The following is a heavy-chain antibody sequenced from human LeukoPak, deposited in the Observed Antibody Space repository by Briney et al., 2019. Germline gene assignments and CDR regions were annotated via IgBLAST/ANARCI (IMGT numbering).Heavy chain of an antibody. CDR1: GYSISSGYY. CDR3: AKGSDLYYSSSWYDDY. D-gene: IGHD6-13*01. V-gene: IGHV4-38-2*02. Sequence: SETLSLTCTVSGYSISSGYYWGWIRQPPGKGLEWIGSIYHSGSTYYNPSLKSRVTISVDTSKNQFSLKLSSVTAADTAVYYCAKGSDLYYSSSWYDDYWGQGTLVTVSS. J-gene: IGHJ4*02. CDR2: IYHSGST.